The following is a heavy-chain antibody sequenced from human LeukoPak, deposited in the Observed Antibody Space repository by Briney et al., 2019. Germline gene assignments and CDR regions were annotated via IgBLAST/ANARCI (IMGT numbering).Heavy chain of an antibody. CDR2: IYDSGSA. V-gene: IGHV4-30-4*01. CDR3: ARQADYGSNWLDP. D-gene: IGHD4-17*01. CDR1: GGSIGSGDYY. J-gene: IGHJ5*02. Sequence: PSQTLSLTCTVSGGSIGSGDYYWSWIRQPPGKRLEWLGYIYDSGSAYYNPSLKSRLTISVDTSKNQFSLKVTSVTAAGTAVYFCARQADYGSNWLDPWGQGTLVTVSS.